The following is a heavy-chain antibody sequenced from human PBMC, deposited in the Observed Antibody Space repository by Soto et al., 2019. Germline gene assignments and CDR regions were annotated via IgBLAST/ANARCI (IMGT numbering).Heavy chain of an antibody. Sequence: GGSLRLSCAASGFTFSSYGMHWVRQAPGKGLEWVAVIWYDGSNKYYADSVKGRFTISRDNSKNTLYLQMNSLRAEDTAVYYCARDRWSPGYYYGMEVWGQGTTVTVSS. CDR3: ARDRWSPGYYYGMEV. J-gene: IGHJ6*02. V-gene: IGHV3-33*01. D-gene: IGHD2-8*01. CDR1: GFTFSSYG. CDR2: IWYDGSNK.